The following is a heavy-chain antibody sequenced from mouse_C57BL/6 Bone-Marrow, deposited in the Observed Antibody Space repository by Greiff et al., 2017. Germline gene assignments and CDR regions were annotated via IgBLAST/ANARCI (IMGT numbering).Heavy chain of an antibody. J-gene: IGHJ4*01. Sequence: QVTLKESGPGLVAPSQSLSITCTVSGFSLTSYAISWVRQPPGKGLEWLGVIWTGGGTNYNSALKSRLSISKDNSKSQVFLKMNSLQTDDTARYYCAKHSNLYYYAMDYWGQGTSVTVSS. CDR3: AKHSNLYYYAMDY. D-gene: IGHD2-5*01. CDR2: IWTGGGT. CDR1: GFSLTSYA. V-gene: IGHV2-9-1*01.